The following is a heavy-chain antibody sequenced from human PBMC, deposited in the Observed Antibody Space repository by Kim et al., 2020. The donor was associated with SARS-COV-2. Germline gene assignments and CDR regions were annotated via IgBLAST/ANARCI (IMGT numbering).Heavy chain of an antibody. J-gene: IGHJ6*02. CDR2: ISYDGSNK. CDR3: ARETPPNLLLWFGVKYYYGMDV. CDR1: GFTFSSYA. Sequence: GGSLRLSCAASGFTFSSYAMHWVRQAPGKGLEWVAVISYDGSNKYYADSVKGRFTISRDNSKNTLYLQMNSLRAEDTAVYYCARETPPNLLLWFGVKYYYGMDVWGQGTTVTVSS. V-gene: IGHV3-30*04. D-gene: IGHD3-10*01.